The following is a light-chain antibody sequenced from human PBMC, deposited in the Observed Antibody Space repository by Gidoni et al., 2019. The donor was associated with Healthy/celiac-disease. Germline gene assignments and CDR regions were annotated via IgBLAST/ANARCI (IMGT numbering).Light chain of an antibody. CDR2: EDN. V-gene: IGLV6-57*02. CDR3: QSYDSSNLWV. J-gene: IGLJ3*02. Sequence: NFMLTQPHSVSESPGKTVTISCTGSSGSIASNYGQWYQQRPGSAPTTVIYEDNQRPSGVPDRFSGSIDSASNSASLTISGLKTEDEADYYCQSYDSSNLWVFGGGTKLTVL. CDR1: SGSIASNY.